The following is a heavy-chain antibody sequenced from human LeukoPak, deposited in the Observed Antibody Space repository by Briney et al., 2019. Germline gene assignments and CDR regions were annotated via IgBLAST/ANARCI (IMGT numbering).Heavy chain of an antibody. Sequence: SETLSLTCAVSGGSISSSNWWSWVRQPPGKGLEWIGEIYHSGSTNYNPSLKSRVTISVDKSKNQFSLKLSSVTAADTAVYYCARGSPFPYGDYYFDYWGQGTLVTVSS. J-gene: IGHJ4*02. CDR3: ARGSPFPYGDYYFDY. CDR2: IYHSGST. D-gene: IGHD4-17*01. CDR1: GGSISSSNW. V-gene: IGHV4-4*02.